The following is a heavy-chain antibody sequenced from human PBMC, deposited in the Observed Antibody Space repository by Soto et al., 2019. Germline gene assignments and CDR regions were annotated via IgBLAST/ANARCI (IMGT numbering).Heavy chain of an antibody. CDR2: ISAHNGNT. CDR3: ARGRYGDY. CDR1: GYTFTSYG. V-gene: IGHV1-18*01. J-gene: IGHJ4*02. D-gene: IGHD1-1*01. Sequence: QVHLVQSGAEVKKHGASVKVSCKASGYTFTSYGITWVRQAPGQGLEWMGWISAHNGNTDYAQKLEGRVIVNRDTSTITAYMELRSLRSDDTAVYYCARGRYGDYWGQGALVTVSS.